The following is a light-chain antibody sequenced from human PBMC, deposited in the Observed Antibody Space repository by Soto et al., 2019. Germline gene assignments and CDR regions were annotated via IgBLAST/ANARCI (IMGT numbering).Light chain of an antibody. Sequence: QSALTQPASVSGSPGQSITISCTGTSSDVGGYNYVSWYQQQSGKAPKLMIYDVNKRPSGVPDRFSGSKSGNTASLTISGLQADDEADYYCCSYAGSYTEVFGGGTKLTDL. CDR3: CSYAGSYTEV. J-gene: IGLJ2*01. V-gene: IGLV2-11*01. CDR2: DVN. CDR1: SSDVGGYNY.